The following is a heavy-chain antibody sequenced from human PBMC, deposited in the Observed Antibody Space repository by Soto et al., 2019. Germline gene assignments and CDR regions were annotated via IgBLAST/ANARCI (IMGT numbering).Heavy chain of an antibody. J-gene: IGHJ3*02. CDR2: IFPVDSEA. CDR3: ASQEMATKNVDAFDI. D-gene: IGHD5-12*01. Sequence: PGESLKISCKVSGDSFGSHWIGWVRQLPGKGLEWMGSIFPVDSEARYSPSFQGQVTLSADKSISTAYLQWSSLKASDTAMYYCASQEMATKNVDAFDIWGQGTMVTVSS. V-gene: IGHV5-51*01. CDR1: GDSFGSHW.